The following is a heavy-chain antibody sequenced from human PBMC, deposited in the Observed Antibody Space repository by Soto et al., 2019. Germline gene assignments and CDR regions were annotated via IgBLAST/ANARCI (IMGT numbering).Heavy chain of an antibody. Sequence: WGSLRLSCAASGFTFITYGIHFVRHSPGKGLEWVAVIWYDGINKYYAESVKGRFTISRDNSKNTLYLQMNSLRAEDTAVYYCAREPVTMIVVAPGYWGQGTLVTVSS. CDR1: GFTFITYG. D-gene: IGHD3-22*01. J-gene: IGHJ4*02. CDR3: AREPVTMIVVAPGY. CDR2: IWYDGINK. V-gene: IGHV3-33*01.